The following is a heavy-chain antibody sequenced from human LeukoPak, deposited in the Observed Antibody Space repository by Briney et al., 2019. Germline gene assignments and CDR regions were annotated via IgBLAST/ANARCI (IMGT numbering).Heavy chain of an antibody. J-gene: IGHJ4*02. CDR1: GYTFTGYY. D-gene: IGHD3-3*01. V-gene: IGHV1-18*04. Sequence: ASVKVSCKASGYTFTGYYMHWVRQAPGQGLEWMGWISAYNGNTNYAQKLQGRVTMTTDTSTSTAYVELRSLRSDDTAVYYCAREQITIFGVEFDYWGQGTLVTVSS. CDR3: AREQITIFGVEFDY. CDR2: ISAYNGNT.